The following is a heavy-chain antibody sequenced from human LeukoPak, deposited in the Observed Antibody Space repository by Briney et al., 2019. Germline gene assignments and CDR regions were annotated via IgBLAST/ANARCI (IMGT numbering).Heavy chain of an antibody. CDR2: ISSSSSYI. CDR3: ARADLYCSSSGCARRAFDI. Sequence: WGSLRLSCAASGFTFSSYSMNWVRQAPGKGLEWVSSISSSSSYIYYADSVKGRFTISRDNAKNSLYLQMNSLRAEDTAVYYCARADLYCSSSGCARRAFDIWGQGTMVTVSS. V-gene: IGHV3-21*01. CDR1: GFTFSSYS. J-gene: IGHJ3*02. D-gene: IGHD3-22*01.